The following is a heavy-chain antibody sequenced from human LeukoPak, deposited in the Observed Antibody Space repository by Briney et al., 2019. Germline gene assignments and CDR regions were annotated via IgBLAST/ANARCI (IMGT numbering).Heavy chain of an antibody. CDR2: ISNSGDMI. J-gene: IGHJ4*02. Sequence: KTGGSLRLSCAASGFTFSDYYMSWIRQAPGKGLEWVSYISNSGDMIYYADSVKGRFTISRDNSKNTLYLQMNSLRTEDTAVYYCAKGVHSAIVVARGLEGADYWGQGTLVTVSS. CDR1: GFTFSDYY. V-gene: IGHV3-11*04. CDR3: AKGVHSAIVVARGLEGADY. D-gene: IGHD3-22*01.